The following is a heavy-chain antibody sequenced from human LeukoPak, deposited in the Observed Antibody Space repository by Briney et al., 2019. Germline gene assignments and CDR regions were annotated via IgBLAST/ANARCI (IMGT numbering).Heavy chain of an antibody. CDR3: ATVSEY. V-gene: IGHV3-23*01. J-gene: IGHJ4*02. CDR1: GITLSNYG. CDR2: ISGSGGGT. D-gene: IGHD1-1*01. Sequence: GGSLRLSCAVSGITLSNYGMSWVRQAPGKGLEWVAGISGSGGGTNYADSVKGRFTISRDNAKNTVYLQMNGLRAEDTTVYYCATVSEYWGQGTLVTVSS.